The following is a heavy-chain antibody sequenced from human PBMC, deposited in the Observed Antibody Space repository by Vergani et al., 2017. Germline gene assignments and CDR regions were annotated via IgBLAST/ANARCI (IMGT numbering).Heavy chain of an antibody. V-gene: IGHV3-72*01. CDR3: ARDGKWFGELQKSPDYYYYGMDV. CDR1: GFTFSDHY. J-gene: IGHJ6*02. D-gene: IGHD3-10*01. Sequence: EMQLVESGGGLVQPGGSLRLSCAASGFTFSDHYMDWVRQAPGKGLEWVGRIRIKGNSYTTEYAASVKGRFTISRDNAKNSLYLQMNSLRAEDTAVYYCARDGKWFGELQKSPDYYYYGMDVWGQGTTVTVSS. CDR2: IRIKGNSYTT.